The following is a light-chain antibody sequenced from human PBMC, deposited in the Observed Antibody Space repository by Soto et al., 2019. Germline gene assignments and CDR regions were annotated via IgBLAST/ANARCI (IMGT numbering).Light chain of an antibody. CDR2: DAS. CDR1: HDITNY. Sequence: DIQMTQSPSSLSASVGDRVTITCQASHDITNYLNWYQQKAGEAPKVLIYDASNLKTGVPSRFSASGSGTDFTFTISSLQPEDVATYYCQQYDDLPLTFGGGTKVEIK. V-gene: IGKV1-33*01. J-gene: IGKJ4*01. CDR3: QQYDDLPLT.